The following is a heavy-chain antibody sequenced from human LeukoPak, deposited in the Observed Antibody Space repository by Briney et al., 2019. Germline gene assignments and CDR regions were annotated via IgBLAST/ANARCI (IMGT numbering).Heavy chain of an antibody. V-gene: IGHV3-9*01. D-gene: IGHD1-20*01. J-gene: IGHJ5*02. CDR1: GFTFDDYA. Sequence: PGGSLRLSCAASGFTFDDYAMHWVRQAPGKGLEWVSGISWNSGSIGYADSVKGRFTISRDNAKNSLYLQMNSLRAEDTALYYCAKAASITGTTSWFDPWGQGTLVTVSS. CDR3: AKAASITGTTSWFDP. CDR2: ISWNSGSI.